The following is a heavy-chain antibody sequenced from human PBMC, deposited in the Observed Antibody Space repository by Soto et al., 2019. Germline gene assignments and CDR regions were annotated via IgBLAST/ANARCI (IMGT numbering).Heavy chain of an antibody. J-gene: IGHJ6*02. D-gene: IGHD6-19*01. CDR3: AKDLSSGWYSPFYYYYGMDV. CDR1: GFTFSSYG. V-gene: IGHV3-30*18. CDR2: ISYDGSNK. Sequence: QPGGSLRLSCAASGFTFSSYGMHWVRQAPGKGLEWVAVISYDGSNKYYADSVKGRFTISRDNSKNTLYLQMNSLRAEDTAMYYCAKDLSSGWYSPFYYYYGMDVWGQGTTVTVSS.